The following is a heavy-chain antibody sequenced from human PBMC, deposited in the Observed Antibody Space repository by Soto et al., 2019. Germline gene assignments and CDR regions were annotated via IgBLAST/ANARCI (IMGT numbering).Heavy chain of an antibody. J-gene: IGHJ4*01. Sequence: QVQLVESGGDLVKPGGSLRLSCAASGFTFSDYYMSWIRQALGKGLEWVSYISTRGSTIHYTDSVKGRFTISRDNAKNSLHLQMNSLRAEDTAVYYCARDGGSGAYDYWGHGTLVTVSS. CDR3: ARDGGSGAYDY. D-gene: IGHD3-16*01. CDR2: ISTRGSTI. V-gene: IGHV3-11*01. CDR1: GFTFSDYY.